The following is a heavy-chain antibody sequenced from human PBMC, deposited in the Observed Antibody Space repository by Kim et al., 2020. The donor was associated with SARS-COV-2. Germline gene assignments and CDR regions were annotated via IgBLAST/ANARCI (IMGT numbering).Heavy chain of an antibody. CDR3: ARGGLQDYYDSSGYYLHFYY. CDR2: ISSSSSTI. Sequence: GGSLRLSCAASGFTFSSYSMNWVRQAPGKGLEWVSYISSSSSTIYYADSVKGRFTISRDNAKNSLYLQMNSLRAEDTAVYYCARGGLQDYYDSSGYYLHFYYWGQGTLVTVSS. D-gene: IGHD3-22*01. V-gene: IGHV3-48*04. J-gene: IGHJ4*02. CDR1: GFTFSSYS.